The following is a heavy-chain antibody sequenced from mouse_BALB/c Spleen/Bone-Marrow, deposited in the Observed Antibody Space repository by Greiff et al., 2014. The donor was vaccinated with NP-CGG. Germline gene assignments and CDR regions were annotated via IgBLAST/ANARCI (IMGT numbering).Heavy chain of an antibody. Sequence: VQLKDSGAELVKPGASVKLSCTASGFNIKDTYMHWVKQRPEQGLEWIGRIDPANGNTKYDPKFQGKATITADTSSNTAYLQLSSLTSEDTAVCYCATMITDWYFDVWGAGTTVTVSS. CDR2: IDPANGNT. CDR3: ATMITDWYFDV. CDR1: GFNIKDTY. D-gene: IGHD2-4*01. V-gene: IGHV14-3*02. J-gene: IGHJ1*01.